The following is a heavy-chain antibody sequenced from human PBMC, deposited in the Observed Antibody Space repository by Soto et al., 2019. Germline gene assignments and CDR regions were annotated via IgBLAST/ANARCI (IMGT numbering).Heavy chain of an antibody. CDR3: ARDKITGLFDY. J-gene: IGHJ4*02. CDR1: GGSFSGDY. CDR2: INHSGGT. Sequence: SETLSLTCAVYGGSFSGDYWTWIRQPPGTGLEWIGEINHSGGTNYNPSLKSRVTISVDTSKNQFSLKLTSVTAADTAVYYCARDKITGLFDYWGQGTLVTSP. V-gene: IGHV4-34*01. D-gene: IGHD2-8*02.